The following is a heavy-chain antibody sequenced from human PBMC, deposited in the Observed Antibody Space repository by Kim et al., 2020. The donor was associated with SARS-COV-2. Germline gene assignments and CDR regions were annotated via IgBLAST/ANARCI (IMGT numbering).Heavy chain of an antibody. J-gene: IGHJ4*02. D-gene: IGHD3-16*02. Sequence: ASVKVSCKASGYTFTMNAISWVRQAPGQGLEWMGWINTDTGNPTYAQAFTRRFVFSVDTSVTTAYLQISSLEPGDTALYYCTRVIWGTYRYTDYWGQGTLVTVSS. CDR2: INTDTGNP. V-gene: IGHV7-4-1*02. CDR1: GYTFTMNA. CDR3: TRVIWGTYRYTDY.